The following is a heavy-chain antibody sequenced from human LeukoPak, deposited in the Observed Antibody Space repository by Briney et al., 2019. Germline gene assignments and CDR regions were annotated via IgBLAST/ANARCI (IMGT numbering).Heavy chain of an antibody. CDR2: ISSSGSTI. Sequence: PGGSLRRSCHASGFTFGSSIMNWVRQAPGKGLEWVSYISSSGSTIYYADSVKGRFTISRDNAKNSLYPQMNSLRAEDTAVYYCARDLEQWLEGTAFDIWGQGTMVTVSS. CDR1: GFTFGSSI. J-gene: IGHJ3*02. CDR3: ARDLEQWLEGTAFDI. V-gene: IGHV3-48*04. D-gene: IGHD6-19*01.